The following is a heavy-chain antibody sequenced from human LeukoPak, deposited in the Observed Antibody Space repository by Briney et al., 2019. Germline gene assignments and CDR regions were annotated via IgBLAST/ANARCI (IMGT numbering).Heavy chain of an antibody. J-gene: IGHJ4*02. CDR2: ISGSGGST. CDR3: AKDLLRRSIGYFDY. V-gene: IGHV3-23*01. D-gene: IGHD2-15*01. CDR1: GFTFSSYA. Sequence: PGGSLRLSCAASGFTFSSYAMSWVRQAPGKGLEWVSAISGSGGSTYYADSVKGRFTISRDNSKNTLYLQTNSLRAEDTAVYYCAKDLLRRSIGYFDYWGQGTLVTVSS.